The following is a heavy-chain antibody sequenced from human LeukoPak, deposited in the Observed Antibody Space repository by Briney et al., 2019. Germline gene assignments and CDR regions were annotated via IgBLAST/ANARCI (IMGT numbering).Heavy chain of an antibody. J-gene: IGHJ6*03. V-gene: IGHV3-7*01. Sequence: GGSLRLSCAASGFTFSNAWMSWVRQAPGKGLEWVANIKQDGSEKYYVDSVKGRFTISRDNAKNSLYLQMNSLRAEDTAVYYCARVKFGESYAPKSYYYYYMDVWGKGTTVTISS. CDR2: IKQDGSEK. D-gene: IGHD3-10*01. CDR3: ARVKFGESYAPKSYYYYYMDV. CDR1: GFTFSNAW.